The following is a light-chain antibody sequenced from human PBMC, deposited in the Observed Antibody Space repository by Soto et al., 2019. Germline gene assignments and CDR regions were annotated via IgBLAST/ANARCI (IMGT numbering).Light chain of an antibody. Sequence: DIPMTQSPSSLSASVGDRVTITCRASQNIRSYLNWYQQKPGKAPQLLIYATSSLQTGVPSRFSASGSGTDFSRVISDLQPEDSATYYCQQGYSSRWTSGRGTKVEI. CDR1: QNIRSY. V-gene: IGKV1-39*01. J-gene: IGKJ1*01. CDR3: QQGYSSRWT. CDR2: ATS.